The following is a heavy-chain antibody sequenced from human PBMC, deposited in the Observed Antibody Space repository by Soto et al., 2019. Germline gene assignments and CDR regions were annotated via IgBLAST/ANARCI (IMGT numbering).Heavy chain of an antibody. D-gene: IGHD3-10*02. V-gene: IGHV4-4*02. J-gene: IGHJ6*02. Sequence: SETLSLTCAVSGGSISSSNWWSWVRQPPGKGLEWIGEIYHSGSTNYNPSLKSRVTISVDKSKNQFSLKLSSVTAADTAVYYCASVRGGYYYAMDVWGQGTTITVSS. CDR2: IYHSGST. CDR1: GGSISSSNW. CDR3: ASVRGGYYYAMDV.